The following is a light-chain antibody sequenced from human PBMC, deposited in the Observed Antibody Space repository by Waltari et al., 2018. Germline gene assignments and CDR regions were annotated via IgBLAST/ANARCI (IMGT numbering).Light chain of an antibody. Sequence: YVVTQPPSASVTPGTTATLTCGGENIEPNSVNWYQQKPGQAPFLVMFYDNDRPAGIPERFSGSNSGNTATLTINWVEAGDEADYHCQVWDDFIDSGVFGGGTRLSVL. CDR2: YDN. V-gene: IGLV3-21*04. CDR3: QVWDDFIDSGV. J-gene: IGLJ3*02. CDR1: NIEPNS.